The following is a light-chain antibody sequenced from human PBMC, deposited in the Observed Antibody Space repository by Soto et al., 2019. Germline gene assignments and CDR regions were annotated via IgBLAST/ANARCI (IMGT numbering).Light chain of an antibody. Sequence: DIQMTQSPSTLSASVGGRVTITCRASQSVGTWVAWYQQKPGKAPKILIYKASSLESGVPSRFSGSGSGTEFTLTISSLQPDDFATYYCQQYSTYTPRTFGQGTKVDIK. J-gene: IGKJ1*01. V-gene: IGKV1-5*03. CDR2: KAS. CDR1: QSVGTW. CDR3: QQYSTYTPRT.